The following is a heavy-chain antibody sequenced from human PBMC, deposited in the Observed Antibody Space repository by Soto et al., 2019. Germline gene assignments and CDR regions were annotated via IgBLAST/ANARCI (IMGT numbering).Heavy chain of an antibody. CDR2: IIPILGIA. J-gene: IGHJ6*02. CDR3: ARDPPAIGREPTSETSYYGMDV. V-gene: IGHV1-69*08. CDR1: GGTFSSYT. Sequence: QVQLVQSGAEVKKPGSSVKVSCKASGGTFSSYTISWVRQAPGQGLEWMGRIIPILGIANYAQKFQGRVTITADKATRTAYLALSSLRSEDTAVYYCARDPPAIGREPTSETSYYGMDVWGQGTTVTVSS. D-gene: IGHD2-2*01.